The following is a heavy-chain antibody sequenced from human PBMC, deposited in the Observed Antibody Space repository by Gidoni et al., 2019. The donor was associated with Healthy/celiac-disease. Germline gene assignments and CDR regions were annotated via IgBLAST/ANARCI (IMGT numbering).Heavy chain of an antibody. CDR1: GFTFSSYW. D-gene: IGHD6-19*01. CDR2: INSDGSST. CDR3: ARDESGSGWDYYFDY. Sequence: EVQLVESGGGLVQPGGSLRLSCAASGFTFSSYWMHWVRQAPGKGLVWVSRINSDGSSTSYADSVKGRFTISRDNAKNTLYLQMNSLRAEDTAVYYCARDESGSGWDYYFDYWGQGTLVTVSS. V-gene: IGHV3-74*01. J-gene: IGHJ4*02.